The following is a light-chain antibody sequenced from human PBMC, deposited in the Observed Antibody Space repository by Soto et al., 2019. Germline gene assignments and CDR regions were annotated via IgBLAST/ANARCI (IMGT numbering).Light chain of an antibody. V-gene: IGLV1-40*01. CDR3: RSYDSSLSGDVV. Sequence: QSVLTQPPSVSGAPGQRVTISCTGSSSNIGAGYEVHWYQQLPGTAPKLLIHGNTNRPSGVPDRFSGSKSGASASLAITGLQAEDEADYYCRSYDSSLSGDVVFGGGTKVTVL. CDR1: SSNIGAGYE. J-gene: IGLJ2*01. CDR2: GNT.